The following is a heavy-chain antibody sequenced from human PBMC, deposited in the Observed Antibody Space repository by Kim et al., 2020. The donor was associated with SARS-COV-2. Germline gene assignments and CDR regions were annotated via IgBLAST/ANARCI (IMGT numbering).Heavy chain of an antibody. Sequence: GGSLRLSCAASGFTFSSFWMHWVRQAPGKGLVSVSCINNDGSNTYYADSVKGRFTISRDNAKNTLYLQMSSLRAEDTAVYFCARGFGDTAMMYWGQGTPV. CDR3: ARGFGDTAMMY. CDR2: INNDGSNT. V-gene: IGHV3-74*01. CDR1: GFTFSSFW. J-gene: IGHJ4*02. D-gene: IGHD5-18*01.